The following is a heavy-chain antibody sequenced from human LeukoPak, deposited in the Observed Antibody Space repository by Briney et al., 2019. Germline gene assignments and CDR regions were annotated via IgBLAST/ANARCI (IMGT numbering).Heavy chain of an antibody. CDR3: VSVLTVTFDS. CDR2: VWSDGNGK. V-gene: IGHV3-33*01. CDR1: GFTFSTYG. D-gene: IGHD4-17*01. Sequence: PGGPLRLSCAASGFTFSTYGMHWVRQAPGKGLEWVALVWSDGNGKFYADSVKGRFTISRDNSKNTVYLQMNSLRAEDTAVYYCVSVLTVTFDSWGQGTLVTVSS. J-gene: IGHJ4*02.